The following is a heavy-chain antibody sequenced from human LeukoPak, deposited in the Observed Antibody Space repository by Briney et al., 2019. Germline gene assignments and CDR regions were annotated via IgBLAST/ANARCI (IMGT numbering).Heavy chain of an antibody. J-gene: IGHJ6*02. CDR1: GYTFSSYG. D-gene: IGHD4/OR15-4a*01. CDR3: ARRKYGADYNGTDV. Sequence: ASVTVSCKASGYTFSSYGINWVRRAPGRGPEWMASINPQKRDTHYAQNFQGRVAVTAGTSTNTAYMELRSLRSDDTAIYYCARRKYGADYNGTDVGGQGTTVTVSS. V-gene: IGHV1-18*01. CDR2: INPQKRDT.